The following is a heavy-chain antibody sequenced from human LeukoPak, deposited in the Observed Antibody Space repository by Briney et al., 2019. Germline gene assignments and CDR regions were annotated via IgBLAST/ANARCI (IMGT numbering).Heavy chain of an antibody. J-gene: IGHJ4*02. V-gene: IGHV1-2*02. CDR1: GYTFTSYY. D-gene: IGHD2-15*01. Sequence: ASVKVPCKASGYTFTSYYMHWVRQAPGQGLEWMGWINPNSGGTNYAQKFQGRVTMTRDTSISTAYMELSRLTSDDTAVYYCAREDCSGGNCYQNFDYWGQGTLVTVSS. CDR3: AREDCSGGNCYQNFDY. CDR2: INPNSGGT.